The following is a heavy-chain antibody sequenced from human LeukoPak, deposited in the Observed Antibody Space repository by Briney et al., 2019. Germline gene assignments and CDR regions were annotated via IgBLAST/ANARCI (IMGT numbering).Heavy chain of an antibody. CDR3: AKCFWSGYYTGYYFDY. CDR2: ISGSGGST. CDR1: GLTFSSYA. Sequence: PGGSLRLSCAASGLTFSSYAMSWVRQAPGKGLEWVSAISGSGGSTYYADSVKGRFTISRDNSKNTLYLQMNSLRAEDTAVYYCAKCFWSGYYTGYYFDYWGQGTLVTVSS. V-gene: IGHV3-23*01. J-gene: IGHJ4*02. D-gene: IGHD3-3*01.